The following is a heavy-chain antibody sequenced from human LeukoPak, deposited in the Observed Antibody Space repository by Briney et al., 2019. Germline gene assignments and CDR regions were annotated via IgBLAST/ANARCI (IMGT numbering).Heavy chain of an antibody. CDR2: IYYSGST. Sequence: SETLSLTCTVSGGFISSSSYYWVWIRQPPGKGLEWIGTIYYSGSTYYKPSLKSRVTISVDTSKNQFSLKLSSVTAADTAVYYCARDLWLSGAFDIWGQGTMVTVSS. D-gene: IGHD2-21*01. CDR1: GGFISSSSYY. J-gene: IGHJ3*02. CDR3: ARDLWLSGAFDI. V-gene: IGHV4-39*07.